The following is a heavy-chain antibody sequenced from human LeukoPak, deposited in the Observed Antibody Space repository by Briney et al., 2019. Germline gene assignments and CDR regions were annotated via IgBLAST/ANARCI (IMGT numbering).Heavy chain of an antibody. CDR1: GYTFTSYG. CDR2: ISAYNGNT. J-gene: IGHJ4*02. D-gene: IGHD3-22*01. Sequence: ASVKVSCKASGYTFTSYGISWVRQAPGQGLEWMGWISAYNGNTNYAQKLQGRVTMTTDTSTSTDYMELRSLRSDDTAVYYCARVIYYDSSGYYSPHFDYWGQGTLVTVSS. CDR3: ARVIYYDSSGYYSPHFDY. V-gene: IGHV1-18*01.